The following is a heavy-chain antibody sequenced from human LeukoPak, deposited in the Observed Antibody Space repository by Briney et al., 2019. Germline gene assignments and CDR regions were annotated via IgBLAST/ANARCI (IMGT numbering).Heavy chain of an antibody. CDR1: GFTFSSYG. V-gene: IGHV3-30*02. D-gene: IGHD4-11*01. J-gene: IGHJ4*02. CDR3: VRASTRVTYYFDY. Sequence: GGSLRLSCAASGFTFSSYGMHWVRQAPGKGLEWVAFIRYDGSNKYYADSVKGRFTISRDNFKNTLYLQMNSLRAEDTAVYYCVRASTRVTYYFDYWGQGTLVTVSS. CDR2: IRYDGSNK.